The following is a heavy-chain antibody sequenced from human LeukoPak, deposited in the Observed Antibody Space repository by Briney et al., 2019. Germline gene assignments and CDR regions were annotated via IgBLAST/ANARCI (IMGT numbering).Heavy chain of an antibody. D-gene: IGHD3-10*01. CDR1: GYTFTSYG. CDR2: ISAYNGNT. J-gene: IGHJ6*02. CDR3: ARDRRITMVRGVMLYYYYGMDV. V-gene: IGHV1-18*01. Sequence: ASVKVSCKASGYTFTSYGISWVRQAPGQGLEWMGWISAYNGNTNYAQKLQGRVTMTTDTSTSTAYMELRSLRSDDTAVYYCARDRRITMVRGVMLYYYYGMDVWGQGITVTVSS.